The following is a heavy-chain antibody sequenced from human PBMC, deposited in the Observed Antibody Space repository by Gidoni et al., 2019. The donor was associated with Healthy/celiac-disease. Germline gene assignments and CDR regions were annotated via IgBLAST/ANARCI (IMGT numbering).Heavy chain of an antibody. Sequence: QVQLVESGGGVVQPGRSLSLSCAASGFTFSSYAMHWVRQAPGKGLEWVAVISYDGSNKYYADSVKGRFTISRDNSKNTLYLQMNSLRAEDTAVYYCARGGIAAQGLDYWGQGTLVTVSS. D-gene: IGHD6-13*01. J-gene: IGHJ4*02. CDR2: ISYDGSNK. CDR1: GFTFSSYA. V-gene: IGHV3-30-3*01. CDR3: ARGGIAAQGLDY.